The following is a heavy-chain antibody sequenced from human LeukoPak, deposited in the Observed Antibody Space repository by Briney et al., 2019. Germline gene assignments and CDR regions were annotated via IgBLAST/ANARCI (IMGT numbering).Heavy chain of an antibody. Sequence: AGGSLRLSCAASGFTFSSYAMSWVRQAPGKGLEWVSAISGSGGSTYYADSVKGRFTISRDNSKNTLYLQMNSLRAEDTAVYYCAKSRLGYCSSTSCYVFDYWGQGTLVTVSS. J-gene: IGHJ4*02. V-gene: IGHV3-23*01. CDR2: ISGSGGST. D-gene: IGHD2-2*01. CDR3: AKSRLGYCSSTSCYVFDY. CDR1: GFTFSSYA.